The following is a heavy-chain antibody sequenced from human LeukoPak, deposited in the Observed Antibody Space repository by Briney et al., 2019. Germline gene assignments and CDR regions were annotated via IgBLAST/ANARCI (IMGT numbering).Heavy chain of an antibody. J-gene: IGHJ4*02. D-gene: IGHD5-18*01. CDR3: ATDLPRGYSHFDY. Sequence: ASVKVSCKVSGYTLTELSMHWVRQAPGKGLEWMGGFDPEDGETIYAQKFQGRVTMTENTSTDTAYMELSSLRSEDTAVYYCATDLPRGYSHFDYWGQGTLVTVSS. CDR2: FDPEDGET. CDR1: GYTLTELS. V-gene: IGHV1-24*01.